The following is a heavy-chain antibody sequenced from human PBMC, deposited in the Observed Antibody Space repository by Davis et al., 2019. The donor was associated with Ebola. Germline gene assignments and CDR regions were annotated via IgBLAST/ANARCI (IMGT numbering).Heavy chain of an antibody. D-gene: IGHD3-3*02. J-gene: IGHJ6*02. CDR2: IKQDGSEK. CDR3: ARALAEGDFYYYYYGMDV. V-gene: IGHV3-7*03. CDR1: GFTFSSYW. Sequence: GESLKISCAAPGFTFSSYWMSWVRQAPGKGLEWVANIKQDGSEKYYVDSVKGRFTISRDNAKNSLYLQMNSLRAEDTAVYYCARALAEGDFYYYYYGMDVWGQGTTVTVPS.